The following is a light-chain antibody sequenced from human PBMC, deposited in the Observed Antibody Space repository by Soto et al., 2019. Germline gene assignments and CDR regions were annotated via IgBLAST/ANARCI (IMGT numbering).Light chain of an antibody. V-gene: IGLV1-47*01. J-gene: IGLJ2*01. CDR1: NSNIGSNY. Sequence: QSVLTQSPSASGTPGQRVTISCSGINSNIGSNYVHWYQQFPGTAPKVLIDRNSQRPSGVPDRCSGSKSGISASLAISGLRSEDEADYFCATWDDRLSGVVFGGGTKLTVL. CDR2: RNS. CDR3: ATWDDRLSGVV.